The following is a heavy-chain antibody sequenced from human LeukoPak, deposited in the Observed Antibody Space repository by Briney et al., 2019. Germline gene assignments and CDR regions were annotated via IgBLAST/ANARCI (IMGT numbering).Heavy chain of an antibody. Sequence: SETLSFTCAVYGGSFSAYYWSWIRQPPGKGLEWIGEIHHSGTTNDSPSLKSRVTLSVDTSKNQFSLKLTSVTAADTAVYYCARRGLWELLNNDGFDIWGQGTMVTVFS. CDR2: IHHSGTT. D-gene: IGHD1-26*01. J-gene: IGHJ3*02. V-gene: IGHV4-34*01. CDR1: GGSFSAYY. CDR3: ARRGLWELLNNDGFDI.